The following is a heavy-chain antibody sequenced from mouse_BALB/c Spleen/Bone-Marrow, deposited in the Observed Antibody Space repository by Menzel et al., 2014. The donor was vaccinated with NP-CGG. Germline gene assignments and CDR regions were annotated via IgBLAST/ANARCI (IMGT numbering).Heavy chain of an antibody. V-gene: IGHV14-3*02. CDR2: IDPANGNT. J-gene: IGHJ1*01. CDR1: GFNIKDTY. D-gene: IGHD1-1*01. Sequence: VHVKQSGAELVKPGASVKLSCTASGFNIKDTYMHWVKPRPEQGLEWIGRIDPANGNTKYDPKFQGKATITADTSSNTAYLQLSSLTSKDTAVYYCARGGSSYGWYFDVWGAGTTVTVSS. CDR3: ARGGSSYGWYFDV.